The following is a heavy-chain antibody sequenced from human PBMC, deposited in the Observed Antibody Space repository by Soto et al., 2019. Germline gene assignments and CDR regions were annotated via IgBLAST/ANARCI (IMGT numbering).Heavy chain of an antibody. J-gene: IGHJ6*02. V-gene: IGHV1-2*02. Sequence: KESGDSVRVSCEASGYTFTAYHIHWVRQAPGQGLEWMGWINPKFGDTTYAQDFQGRVSMTRDMSISTVYMELSRLTSDDTAIYYCARNMDYYYGRGSGNGHGVWGQGTTVTVFS. CDR2: INPKFGDT. CDR3: ARNMDYYYGRGSGNGHGV. CDR1: GYTFTAYH. D-gene: IGHD3-10*02.